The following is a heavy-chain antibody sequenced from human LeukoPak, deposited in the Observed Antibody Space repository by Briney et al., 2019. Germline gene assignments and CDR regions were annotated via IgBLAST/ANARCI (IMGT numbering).Heavy chain of an antibody. CDR3: AKEFHNWNYGYYYYMDV. J-gene: IGHJ6*03. D-gene: IGHD1-7*01. Sequence: PGGSLRLSCEASGFSFSNYWMSWVRQAPGKGLEWVANIKQDGSEIYYVDSVKGRFTLSRDNSKNSLYLQMNSMRTEDTALYYCAKEFHNWNYGYYYYMDVWGKGTTVTVSS. CDR2: IKQDGSEI. V-gene: IGHV3-7*03. CDR1: GFSFSNYW.